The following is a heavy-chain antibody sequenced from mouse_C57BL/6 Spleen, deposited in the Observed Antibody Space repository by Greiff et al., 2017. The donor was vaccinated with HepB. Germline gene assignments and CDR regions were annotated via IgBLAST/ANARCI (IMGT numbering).Heavy chain of an antibody. CDR3: ASFGDYSPYAMDY. Sequence: QVQLQQSGAELVKPGASVKISCKASGYAFSSYWMNWVKQRPGKGLEWIGQIYPGDGDTNYNGKFKGKATLTADKSSSTAYMQLSSLTSEDSAVYFCASFGDYSPYAMDYWGQGTSVTVSS. D-gene: IGHD2-12*01. CDR1: GYAFSSYW. J-gene: IGHJ4*01. CDR2: IYPGDGDT. V-gene: IGHV1-80*01.